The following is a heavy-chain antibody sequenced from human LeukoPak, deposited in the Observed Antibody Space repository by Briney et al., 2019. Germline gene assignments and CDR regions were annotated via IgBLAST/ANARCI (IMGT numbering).Heavy chain of an antibody. V-gene: IGHV3-48*03. D-gene: IGHD2-15*01. J-gene: IGHJ1*01. CDR1: GFTFSSYE. Sequence: PGGSLRLSCAASGFTFSSYEMNWVRQAPGKGLEWVSYISSSGNTIYYADSVKGRFTISRDNAKNSLYLQMNSLRAEDTAVYYCARGCCSGGSCFGPSTLRHWGQGTLVTVPS. CDR3: ARGCCSGGSCFGPSTLRH. CDR2: ISSSGNTI.